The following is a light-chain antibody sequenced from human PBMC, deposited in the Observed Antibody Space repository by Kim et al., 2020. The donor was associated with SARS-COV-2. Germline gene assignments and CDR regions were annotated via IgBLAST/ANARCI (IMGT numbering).Light chain of an antibody. CDR2: WAS. Sequence: DIVMTQSPDSLAVSLGARATINCKSSQSVLYSSNNKNYLAWYQQKPGQPPKLLIYWASTRESGVPDRFSGSGSGTDFTLTISSLQAEDVAVYYCQQYYSTLLITFGLGTRLEIK. CDR1: QSVLYSSNNKNY. J-gene: IGKJ5*01. V-gene: IGKV4-1*01. CDR3: QQYYSTLLIT.